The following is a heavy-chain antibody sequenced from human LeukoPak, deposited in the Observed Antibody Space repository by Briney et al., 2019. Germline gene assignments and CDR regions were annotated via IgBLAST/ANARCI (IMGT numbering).Heavy chain of an antibody. CDR3: ERANVDTGFDY. Sequence: SETLSLTCAVYGGSFSGYYWSWICQPPGKGLEWIGEINHSGSTNYNPSLKSRVTISVDTSKNQFSLKLSSVTAADTAVYYCERANVDTGFDYWGQGTLVTVSS. CDR2: INHSGST. J-gene: IGHJ4*02. D-gene: IGHD5-18*01. V-gene: IGHV4-34*01. CDR1: GGSFSGYY.